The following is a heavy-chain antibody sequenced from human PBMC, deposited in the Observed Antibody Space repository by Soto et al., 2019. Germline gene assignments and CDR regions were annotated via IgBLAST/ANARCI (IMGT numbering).Heavy chain of an antibody. V-gene: IGHV4-34*01. CDR2: INDSGRT. D-gene: IGHD2-21*01. Sequence: QVQLQQWGAGLLKPSETLSLTCAVFGGSFSGSYWSWIRQSPGRGLEWIGEINDSGRTNYNPSLNSRLTFSDAPSRTHFSLPLSSVTVADATVYYCASCRVACLSYYYCMSVWGQGTTVTVSS. J-gene: IGHJ6*02. CDR1: GGSFSGSY. CDR3: ASCRVACLSYYYCMSV.